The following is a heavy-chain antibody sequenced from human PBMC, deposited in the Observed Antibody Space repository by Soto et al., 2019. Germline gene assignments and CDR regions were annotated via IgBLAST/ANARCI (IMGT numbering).Heavy chain of an antibody. D-gene: IGHD5-12*01. CDR1: GGTFSSYA. V-gene: IGHV1-69*13. Sequence: GASVKVSCKASGGTFSSYAISWVRQAPGQGLEWMGGIIPIFGTANYAQKFQGRVTITADESTSTAYMELSSLRSEDTAVYYCARGSRGYSGYDSWYYYYGMDVWGQGTTVTVSS. CDR3: ARGSRGYSGYDSWYYYYGMDV. J-gene: IGHJ6*02. CDR2: IIPIFGTA.